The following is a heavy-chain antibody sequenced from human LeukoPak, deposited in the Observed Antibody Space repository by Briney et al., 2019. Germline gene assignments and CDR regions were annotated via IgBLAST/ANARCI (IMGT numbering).Heavy chain of an antibody. CDR1: GFTFSSYS. D-gene: IGHD1-26*01. CDR2: ISSSSSYI. Sequence: GGSLRLSCAASGFTFSSYSMNWVRQAPGKGLEWVSSISSSSSYIYYADSVKGRFTISRDNAKNSLYLQMNSLRAEDTAVYYCATDRNGGKYYDYWGQGTLVTVSS. J-gene: IGHJ4*02. CDR3: ATDRNGGKYYDY. V-gene: IGHV3-21*01.